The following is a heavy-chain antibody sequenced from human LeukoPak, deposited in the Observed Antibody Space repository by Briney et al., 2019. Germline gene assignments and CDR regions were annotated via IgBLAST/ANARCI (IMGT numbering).Heavy chain of an antibody. Sequence: PGGSLRLSCAASGLTVSSNYMSWVRQAPGKGLEWVSVIYSGGSTYYADSVKGRFTISRDNSKNTLYLQMNSLRAEDTAVYYCAREAEYQYYYYYGMDVWGQGTTVTVSS. CDR1: GLTVSSNY. CDR2: IYSGGST. V-gene: IGHV3-53*01. CDR3: AREAEYQYYYYYGMDV. J-gene: IGHJ6*02. D-gene: IGHD2-2*01.